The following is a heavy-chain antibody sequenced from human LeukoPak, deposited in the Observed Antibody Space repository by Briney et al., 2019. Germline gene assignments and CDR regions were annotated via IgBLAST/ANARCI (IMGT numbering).Heavy chain of an antibody. CDR2: VYYSGST. J-gene: IGHJ4*02. Sequence: SETLSLTCTVSGGSVSNYYWSWIRQPPGKGLEYIGHVYYSGSTDYNPSLKSRLAISVDNSMNQFSLKLSSVSAADTAVYYCATDRFPATPFDYWGQGTLVTVSS. CDR1: GGSVSNYY. CDR3: ATDRFPATPFDY. D-gene: IGHD2-15*01. V-gene: IGHV4-59*02.